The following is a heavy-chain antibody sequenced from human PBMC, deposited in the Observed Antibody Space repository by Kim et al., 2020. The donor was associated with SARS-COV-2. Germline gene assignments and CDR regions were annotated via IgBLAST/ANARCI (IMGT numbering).Heavy chain of an antibody. V-gene: IGHV3-43*01. CDR3: AKGGRPMVRGSRIYYYYGMDV. Sequence: GGSLRLSCAASGFTFDDYTMHWVRQAPWKGLEWVSLISWDGGSTYYADSVKGRFTISRDNSKNSLYLQMNSLRTEDTALYYCAKGGRPMVRGSRIYYYYGMDVWGQGTPVTVSS. CDR1: GFTFDDYT. CDR2: ISWDGGST. J-gene: IGHJ6*02. D-gene: IGHD3-10*01.